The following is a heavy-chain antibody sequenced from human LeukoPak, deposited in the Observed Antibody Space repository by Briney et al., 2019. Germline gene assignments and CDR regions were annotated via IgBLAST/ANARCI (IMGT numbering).Heavy chain of an antibody. CDR3: ARDSTSSWLEYYYGMDV. Sequence: SSETLSLTCTVSGGSISSSSYYWGWIRQPPGKGLEWIGYIYYSGSTYYNLSLKSRVTISVDTSKNQFSLKLSSVTAADTAVYYCARDSTSSWLEYYYGMDVWGQGTTVTVSS. CDR2: IYYSGST. V-gene: IGHV4-31*03. CDR1: GGSISSSSYY. J-gene: IGHJ6*02. D-gene: IGHD6-13*01.